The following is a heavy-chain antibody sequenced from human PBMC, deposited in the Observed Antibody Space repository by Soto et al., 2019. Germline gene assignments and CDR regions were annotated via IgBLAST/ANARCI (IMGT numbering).Heavy chain of an antibody. D-gene: IGHD2-15*01. CDR3: ARDCSGGSCYFDY. J-gene: IGHJ4*02. CDR2: VSYDGRDE. Sequence: QVQLVESGGGVVQPGRSLRLSRAVSGFTFSSYGMHWVRQAPGKGLEWVAGVSYDGRDEFYADSVKGRFTISRDNSKSTLFLQMNSLRVEDTAVYYCARDCSGGSCYFDYWGQGTQVPVSS. CDR1: GFTFSSYG. V-gene: IGHV3-30*03.